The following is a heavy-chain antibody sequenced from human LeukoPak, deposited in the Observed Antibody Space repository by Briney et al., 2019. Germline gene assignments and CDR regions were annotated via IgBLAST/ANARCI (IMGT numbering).Heavy chain of an antibody. Sequence: PGRSLRLSCAASGFTFDDYAMHWVRQAPGKGLEWVSGISWNSGSIGYADSVKGRFTISRDNSENTLYLQMNSLRVEDTAVYYRARAGEYYDYDWGSYRFDYWGQGTLVTVSS. CDR2: ISWNSGSI. CDR1: GFTFDDYA. J-gene: IGHJ4*02. CDR3: ARAGEYYDYDWGSYRFDY. D-gene: IGHD3-16*02. V-gene: IGHV3-9*01.